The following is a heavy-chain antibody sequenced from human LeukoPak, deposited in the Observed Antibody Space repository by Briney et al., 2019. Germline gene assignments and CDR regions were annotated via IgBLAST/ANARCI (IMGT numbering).Heavy chain of an antibody. V-gene: IGHV4-39*07. D-gene: IGHD3-22*01. CDR3: ARGRHYYDSSGYYGPLPKPTDDY. J-gene: IGHJ4*02. CDR2: IYYSGST. Sequence: PSETLSLTCTVSGGSISSSSYYWGWIRQPPGKGLEWIGSIYYSGSTYYNPSLKSRVTISVDTSKNQFSLKLSSVTAADTAVYYCARGRHYYDSSGYYGPLPKPTDDYWGQGTLVTVSS. CDR1: GGSISSSSYY.